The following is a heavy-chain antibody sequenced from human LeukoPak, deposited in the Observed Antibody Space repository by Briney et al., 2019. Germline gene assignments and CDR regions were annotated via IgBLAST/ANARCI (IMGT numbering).Heavy chain of an antibody. J-gene: IGHJ4*02. D-gene: IGHD5-18*01. CDR2: IIPIFGTA. V-gene: IGHV1-69*13. Sequence: SVKVSCKASGGSFSSYAISWVRQAPGQGLEWMGGIIPIFGTANYAQKFQGRVTITADESTSTAYMELSSLRSEDTAVYYCARSRIQLWSLTYFDYWGQGTLVTVSS. CDR3: ARSRIQLWSLTYFDY. CDR1: GGSFSSYA.